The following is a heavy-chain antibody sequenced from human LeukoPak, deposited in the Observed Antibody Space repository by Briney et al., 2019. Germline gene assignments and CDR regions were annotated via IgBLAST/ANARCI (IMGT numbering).Heavy chain of an antibody. Sequence: PGGSRRLSCAASGFTFSTYAITWVRQAPGEGLEGVSGFSGSGGSTFYADSVKGRFTISRDNSKNTVYLQMNNLRAEDTAVYYCAKGDVVVPANVDYYYFGMDVWGQGTTVTVSS. V-gene: IGHV3-23*01. CDR2: FSGSGGST. D-gene: IGHD2-2*01. CDR1: GFTFSTYA. J-gene: IGHJ6*02. CDR3: AKGDVVVPANVDYYYFGMDV.